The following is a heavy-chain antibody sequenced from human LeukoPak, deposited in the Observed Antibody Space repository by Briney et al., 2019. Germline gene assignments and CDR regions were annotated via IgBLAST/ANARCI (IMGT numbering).Heavy chain of an antibody. CDR2: IHYSGST. J-gene: IGHJ4*02. V-gene: IGHV4-59*01. D-gene: IGHD2-15*01. CDR1: GGSLSVYY. Sequence: PSETLSLTCIVSGGSLSVYYWSWIRQPPGKGLEWIGYIHYSGSTNYKPSLKSRVTISLDTSKNQFSLKLSSVTASDTAVYYCARSGYCSGGGCYSYYFDYWGQGTLVTVSS. CDR3: ARSGYCSGGGCYSYYFDY.